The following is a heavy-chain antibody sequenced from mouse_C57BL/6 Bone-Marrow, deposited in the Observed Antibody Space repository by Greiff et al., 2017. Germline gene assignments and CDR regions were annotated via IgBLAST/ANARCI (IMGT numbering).Heavy chain of an antibody. V-gene: IGHV1-5*01. Sequence: QLQQSGTVLARPGASVKMSCKTSGYTFTSYWMHWVKQRPGQGLEWIGAIYPGNSDTSYNQKFKGKAKLTAVTSTSTAYMELSSLTNEDSAVYYCTRRDYYGSSYYFDYWGQGTTLTVSS. D-gene: IGHD1-1*01. CDR1: GYTFTSYW. CDR3: TRRDYYGSSYYFDY. CDR2: IYPGNSDT. J-gene: IGHJ2*01.